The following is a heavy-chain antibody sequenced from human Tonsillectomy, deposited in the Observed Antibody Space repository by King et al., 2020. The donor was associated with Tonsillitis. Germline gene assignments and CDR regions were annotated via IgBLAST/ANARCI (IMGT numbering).Heavy chain of an antibody. D-gene: IGHD1-26*01. CDR2: ISYDGSNK. CDR3: ARDVSHSGSYRNDAFDI. J-gene: IGHJ3*02. V-gene: IGHV3-30-3*01. CDR1: GFTFSSYA. Sequence: VQLVESGGGVVQPGRSLRLSCAASGFTFSSYAMHWVRQAPGKGLEWVAVISYDGSNKYYADSVKGRFTISRDNSKNTLYLQMNSLRAEDTAVYYCARDVSHSGSYRNDAFDIWGQGTMVTVSS.